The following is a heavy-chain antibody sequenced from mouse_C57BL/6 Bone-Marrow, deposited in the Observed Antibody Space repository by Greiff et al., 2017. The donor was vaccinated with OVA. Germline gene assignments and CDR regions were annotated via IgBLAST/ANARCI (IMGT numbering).Heavy chain of an antibody. J-gene: IGHJ4*01. Sequence: EVMLVESGGGLVQPGGSLKLSCAASGFTFSDYGMAWVRQAPRKGPEWVAFISNLAYSIYYADTVTGRFTISRENAKNTLYLEMSSLRSEDTAMYYCARHRYDGAVDYWGQGTSVTVSS. CDR3: ARHRYDGAVDY. V-gene: IGHV5-15*01. CDR1: GFTFSDYG. CDR2: ISNLAYSI. D-gene: IGHD2-3*01.